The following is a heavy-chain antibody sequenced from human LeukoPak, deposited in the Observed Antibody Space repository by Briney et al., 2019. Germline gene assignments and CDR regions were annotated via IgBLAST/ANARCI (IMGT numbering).Heavy chain of an antibody. Sequence: SQTLSLTCAISGYSVSSDSAAWNWVRLSPSRGLEWLGRTYYRSRWYSHYSVSVKSRLTINPDTSRNQFSLQLNSVTPEDTAVYYCARGPGYFQYWGQGTLVTVSS. CDR3: ARGPGYFQY. J-gene: IGHJ1*01. D-gene: IGHD2-8*02. CDR1: GYSVSSDSAA. V-gene: IGHV6-1*01. CDR2: TYYRSRWYS.